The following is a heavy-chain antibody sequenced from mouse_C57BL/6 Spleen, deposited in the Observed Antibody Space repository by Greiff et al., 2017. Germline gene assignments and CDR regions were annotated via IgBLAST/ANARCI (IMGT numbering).Heavy chain of an antibody. D-gene: IGHD1-1*01. V-gene: IGHV14-1*01. CDR3: TSHYYGSSYFDY. CDR1: GFNIKDYY. Sequence: VQLQQSGAELVRPGASVKLSCTASGFNIKDYYMHWVKQRPEQGLEWIGRIEPEDGDTEYAPKFQGKATMTADTSSNTDYLQLSSLTSEDTAVYYCTSHYYGSSYFDYWGQGTTLTVSS. CDR2: IEPEDGDT. J-gene: IGHJ2*01.